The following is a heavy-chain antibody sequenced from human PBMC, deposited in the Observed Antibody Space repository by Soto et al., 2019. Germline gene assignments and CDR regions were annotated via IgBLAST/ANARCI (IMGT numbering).Heavy chain of an antibody. CDR2: ISGSGGST. J-gene: IGHJ4*02. CDR3: AKDSSHTLSYSYGPLGYFDY. CDR1: GFTFSSYA. V-gene: IGHV3-23*01. D-gene: IGHD5-18*01. Sequence: PGGSLRLSCAASGFTFSSYAMSWVRQAPGKGLEWVSAISGSGGSTYYADSVKGRFTISRDNSKNTLYLQMNSLRAEDTAVYYCAKDSSHTLSYSYGPLGYFDYWGQGTLVTVSS.